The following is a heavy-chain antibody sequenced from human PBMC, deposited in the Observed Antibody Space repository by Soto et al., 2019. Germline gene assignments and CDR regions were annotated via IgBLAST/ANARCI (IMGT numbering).Heavy chain of an antibody. D-gene: IGHD2-15*01. CDR2: ITNRGTHT. Sequence: PGGSLRLSCTASGFSFSSYTMNWVRQAPGKGVQWVASITNRGTHTYSADSVKGRFTISRDNDKNSLYLQMNNLRAEDTATYYCTRAHEVAWFDSWGLGTLVTVS. CDR1: GFSFSSYT. CDR3: TRAHEVAWFDS. J-gene: IGHJ5*01. V-gene: IGHV3-21*06.